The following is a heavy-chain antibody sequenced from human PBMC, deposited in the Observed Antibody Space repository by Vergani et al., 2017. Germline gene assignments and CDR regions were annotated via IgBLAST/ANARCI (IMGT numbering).Heavy chain of an antibody. CDR2: INHSGST. Sequence: QVQLQESGPGLVKPSETLSLTCAVYGGSFSGYYWSWIRQPPGKGLEWIGEINHSGSTNYNPSLKSRVTISVDTAKNQFSRKLSYVTAADTAVYYCARVRVRYCSSTSCFRDYYYMDVWGKGTTVTVSS. D-gene: IGHD2-2*01. V-gene: IGHV4-34*01. CDR1: GGSFSGYY. J-gene: IGHJ6*03. CDR3: ARVRVRYCSSTSCFRDYYYMDV.